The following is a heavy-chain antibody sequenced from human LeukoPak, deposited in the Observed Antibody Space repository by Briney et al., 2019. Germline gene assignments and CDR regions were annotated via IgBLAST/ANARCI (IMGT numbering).Heavy chain of an antibody. CDR3: VKTTATVGGSIFDS. CDR2: INRDESEK. Sequence: GGSLRLSCAASAFTFSSYWMTWVRQAPGKGLEWVANINRDESEKYCVDSVKGRFTISRDNAKNSLYLQMNNLRAEDTAVYYCVKTTATVGGSIFDSWGQGTLVTVSS. J-gene: IGHJ5*01. CDR1: AFTFSSYW. V-gene: IGHV3-7*01. D-gene: IGHD1-26*01.